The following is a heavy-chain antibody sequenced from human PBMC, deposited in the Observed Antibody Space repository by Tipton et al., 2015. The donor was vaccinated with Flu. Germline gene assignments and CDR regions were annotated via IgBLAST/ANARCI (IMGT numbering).Heavy chain of an antibody. D-gene: IGHD2-2*01. J-gene: IGHJ6*03. CDR3: ARMTPAVPHCYYYMDV. CDR1: GGSISSYY. Sequence: TLSLTCTVSGGSISSYYWSWIRQPPGKGLEWIGYIYYSGSTNYNPSLKSRVTISVDTSKNQFSLKLSSVTAADTAVYYCARMTPAVPHCYYYMDVWGKGTTVTVSS. CDR2: IYYSGST. V-gene: IGHV4-59*08.